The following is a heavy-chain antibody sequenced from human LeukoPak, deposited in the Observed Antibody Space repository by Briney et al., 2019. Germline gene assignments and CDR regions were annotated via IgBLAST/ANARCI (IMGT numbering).Heavy chain of an antibody. D-gene: IGHD2-2*02. V-gene: IGHV4-4*02. CDR2: IYHNGTL. Sequence: SETLSLTCAVSVGSISSGNWWTWVRQSPGKGLEWIGEIYHNGTLNYNPSLKSRVTISADSFKNHFSLKLTSVTAADTAVYYCATAPILRGEGGEHYKYGMDIWGQGTTVIVSS. J-gene: IGHJ6*02. CDR1: VGSISSGNW. CDR3: ATAPILRGEGGEHYKYGMDI.